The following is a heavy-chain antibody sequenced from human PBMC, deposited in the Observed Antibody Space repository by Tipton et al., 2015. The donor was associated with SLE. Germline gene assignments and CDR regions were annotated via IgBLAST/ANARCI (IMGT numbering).Heavy chain of an antibody. CDR1: GGSISSHY. CDR2: IYHSGST. CDR3: ARDNVDFMNGGGYNGMDV. Sequence: LRLSCTVSGGSISSHYWSWIRQPPGQGLEWMGYIYHSGSTTYNPSLKSRVTISIDTSKNQFSLKLSSVTAADTAVYYCARDNVDFMNGGGYNGMDVWGQGTTVTVSS. V-gene: IGHV4-59*11. J-gene: IGHJ6*02. D-gene: IGHD4-23*01.